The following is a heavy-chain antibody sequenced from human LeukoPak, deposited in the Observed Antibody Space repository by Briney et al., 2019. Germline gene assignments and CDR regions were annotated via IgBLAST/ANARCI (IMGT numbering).Heavy chain of an antibody. CDR1: GFAFSSYA. D-gene: IGHD4-11*01. CDR2: ISRRDDYT. V-gene: IGHV3-23*01. Sequence: GGSLRLSCAASGFAFSSYAMSWVRQPPGKGLEWVSVISRRDDYTYYADSVKGRFTISRDNSKNTLYLQMNTLRAEDTAVYYCADSNYWYPVDYWGQGTLVTVSS. J-gene: IGHJ4*02. CDR3: ADSNYWYPVDY.